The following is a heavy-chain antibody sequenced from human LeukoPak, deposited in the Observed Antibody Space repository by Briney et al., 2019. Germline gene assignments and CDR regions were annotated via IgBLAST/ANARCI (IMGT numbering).Heavy chain of an antibody. D-gene: IGHD1-26*01. CDR3: ARDPYSGSYGDSYYYYMDV. J-gene: IGHJ6*03. CDR1: EFTFSSYA. V-gene: IGHV3-30*02. Sequence: GGSLRLSCAASEFTFSSYAMHWVRQAPGKGLEWVAFIRYDGSKKYYADSVKGRFTISRDNSKNTLYLQMNSLRAEDTTVYYCARDPYSGSYGDSYYYYMDVWGKGTTVTISS. CDR2: IRYDGSKK.